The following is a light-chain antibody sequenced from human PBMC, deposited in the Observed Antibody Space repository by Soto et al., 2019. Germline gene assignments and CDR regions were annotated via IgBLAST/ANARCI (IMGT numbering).Light chain of an antibody. V-gene: IGKV1-5*03. J-gene: IGKJ1*01. CDR3: QHYKSYPWT. Sequence: DIQMTQSPSTMSASVGDRVTITCRASQSMDSWLAWYQQKPGKAPKFLMYKASNLESGVPSRFSGSGSETEFTLTISSLQPDDFATYYCQHYKSYPWTFGQGTKVEFK. CDR2: KAS. CDR1: QSMDSW.